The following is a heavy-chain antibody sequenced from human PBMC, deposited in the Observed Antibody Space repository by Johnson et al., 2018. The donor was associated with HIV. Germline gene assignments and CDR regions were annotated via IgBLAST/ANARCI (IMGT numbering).Heavy chain of an antibody. D-gene: IGHD6-19*01. CDR2: ISGSGGST. Sequence: VQLVESGGGLVQPGGSLRLSCAASGFTFSSYAMSWVRQAPGKGLEWVSGISGSGGSTYYADSVKGRFTISRDNSKNTVYVQMNSLRAEDTAVYYCARGLVGWASTVASYAFDIWGQGTMVTVSS. J-gene: IGHJ3*02. V-gene: IGHV3-23*04. CDR1: GFTFSSYA. CDR3: ARGLVGWASTVASYAFDI.